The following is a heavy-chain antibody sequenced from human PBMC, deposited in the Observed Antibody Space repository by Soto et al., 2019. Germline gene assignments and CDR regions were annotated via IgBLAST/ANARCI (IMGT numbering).Heavy chain of an antibody. J-gene: IGHJ4*02. CDR1: GGSISSYY. CDR3: AREAPICGGDCRIFDY. V-gene: IGHV4-59*01. D-gene: IGHD2-21*02. CDR2: IYYGGST. Sequence: SETLSLTSTVSGGSISSYYWSWIRQPPGKGLEWIGYIYYGGSTNYNPSLKSRVTISVDTSKNQFSLKLSSVTAADTAVYYCAREAPICGGDCRIFDYWGQGTLVTAPQ.